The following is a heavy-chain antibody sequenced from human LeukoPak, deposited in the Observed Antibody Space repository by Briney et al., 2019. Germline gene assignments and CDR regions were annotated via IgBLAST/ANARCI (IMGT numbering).Heavy chain of an antibody. CDR2: IYDSGNE. D-gene: IGHD2/OR15-2a*01. CDR1: GGSLSTSAFY. J-gene: IGHJ6*03. V-gene: IGHV4-39*01. CDR3: ARQISDYYYYYMDV. Sequence: SETLSLTCTVSGGSLSTSAFYWGWIRQPPGKGLEWIGSIYDSGNEFYNPSLKSRVTISADTSTNQFSLKLNSVTAADTAMYYCARQISDYYYYYMDVWGEGITVTVSS.